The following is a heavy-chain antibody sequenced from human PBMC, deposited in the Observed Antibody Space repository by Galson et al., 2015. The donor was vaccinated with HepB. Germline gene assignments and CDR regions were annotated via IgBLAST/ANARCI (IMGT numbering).Heavy chain of an antibody. D-gene: IGHD3-22*01. V-gene: IGHV3-30*03. CDR1: GFTFSSYG. J-gene: IGHJ5*02. CDR2: IPYDGSNK. Sequence: SLRLSCAASGFTFSSYGMHWVRQAPGKGLEWVAVIPYDGSNKYYADSVKGRFTISRDNSKNTLYLQMNSLRAEDTAVYYCAILGVVVVIGGNWFDPWGQGTLVTVSS. CDR3: AILGVVVVIGGNWFDP.